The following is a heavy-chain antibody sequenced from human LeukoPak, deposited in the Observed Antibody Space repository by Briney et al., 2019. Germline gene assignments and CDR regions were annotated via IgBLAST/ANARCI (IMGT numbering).Heavy chain of an antibody. CDR3: AKEDGGYCSSTSCYASSY. V-gene: IGHV3-30*02. J-gene: IGHJ4*02. D-gene: IGHD2-2*01. Sequence: GGSLRLSCAASGSTFSSYGMHWVRQAPGKGLEWVAFIWYDGSNKYYADSVKGRFTISRDNSKNTLYLQMNSLRAEDTAVYYCAKEDGGYCSSTSCYASSYWGQGTLVTVSS. CDR2: IWYDGSNK. CDR1: GSTFSSYG.